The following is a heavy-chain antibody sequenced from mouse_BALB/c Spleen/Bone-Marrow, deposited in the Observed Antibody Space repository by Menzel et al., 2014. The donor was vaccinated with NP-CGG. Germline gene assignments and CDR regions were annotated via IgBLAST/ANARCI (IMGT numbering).Heavy chain of an antibody. Sequence: VQRVESGPGLVAPSQSLSIPCTVSGFSLTGYGVSWVRQPPGKGLERLGMIWGDGSTDYNSALKSRLSINKDNSKSQVFLKMNSLQTDDTARYYCARDSFLITRALDYWGQGTSVTVSS. CDR2: IWGDGST. J-gene: IGHJ4*01. D-gene: IGHD2-4*01. CDR1: GFSLTGYG. CDR3: ARDSFLITRALDY. V-gene: IGHV2-6-7*01.